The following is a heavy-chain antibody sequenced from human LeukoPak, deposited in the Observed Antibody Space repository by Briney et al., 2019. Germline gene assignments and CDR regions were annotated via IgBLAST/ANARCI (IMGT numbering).Heavy chain of an antibody. Sequence: SETLSLTCTVSGYSISSGYYWGWIRQPPGKGLEWIGSIYHSGSTYYNPSLKSRVTISVDTSKNQFSLKLSSVTAADTAVYYCAIGSSWLNFDYWGQGTLVTVSS. CDR2: IYHSGST. D-gene: IGHD6-13*01. CDR3: AIGSSWLNFDY. V-gene: IGHV4-38-2*02. J-gene: IGHJ4*02. CDR1: GYSISSGYY.